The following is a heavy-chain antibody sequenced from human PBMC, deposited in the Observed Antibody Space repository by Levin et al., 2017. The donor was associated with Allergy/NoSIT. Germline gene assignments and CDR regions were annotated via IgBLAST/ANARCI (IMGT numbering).Heavy chain of an antibody. J-gene: IGHJ4*02. CDR1: GGSISSSSYY. D-gene: IGHD1-1*01. CDR3: ARLNDDY. Sequence: PSQTLSLTCTVSGGSISSSSYYWGWIRQPPGKGLEWIGSIYYSGSTYYNPSLKSRVTISVDTSKNQFSLKLSSVTAADTAVYYCARLNDDYWGQGTLVTVSS. V-gene: IGHV4-39*01. CDR2: IYYSGST.